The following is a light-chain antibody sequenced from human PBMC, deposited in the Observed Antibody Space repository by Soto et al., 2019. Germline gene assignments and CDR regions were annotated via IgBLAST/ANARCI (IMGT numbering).Light chain of an antibody. Sequence: EIVMTQSPLSLPVTPGEPASISCRSSQSLLHSNGYNYLAWFLQRPGQSPHLLVYLGSHRASGVPDRFSRSGSGTDFTLTISRVEAEDVGVYYCMQALQTPTFGQGTRLEIK. CDR2: LGS. V-gene: IGKV2-28*01. CDR3: MQALQTPT. CDR1: QSLLHSNGYNY. J-gene: IGKJ5*01.